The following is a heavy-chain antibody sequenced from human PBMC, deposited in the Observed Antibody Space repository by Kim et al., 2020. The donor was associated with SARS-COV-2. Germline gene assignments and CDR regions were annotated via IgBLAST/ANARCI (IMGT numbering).Heavy chain of an antibody. CDR1: GFTFGDYA. CDR2: IRSKAYGGTT. J-gene: IGHJ3*02. CDR3: TRDTPYYYDSSGSPDAFDI. V-gene: IGHV3-49*04. Sequence: GGSLRLSCTASGFTFGDYAMSWVRQAPGKGLEWVGFIRSKAYGGTTEYAASVKGRFTISRDDSKSIAYLQMNSLKTEDTAVYYCTRDTPYYYDSSGSPDAFDIWVQGTMVTVSS. D-gene: IGHD3-22*01.